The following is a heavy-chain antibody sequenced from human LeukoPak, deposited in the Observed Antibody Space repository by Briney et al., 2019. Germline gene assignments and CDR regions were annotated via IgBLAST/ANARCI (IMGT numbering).Heavy chain of an antibody. V-gene: IGHV5-51*01. J-gene: IGHJ6*03. CDR1: GYGFTSYW. Sequence: GESLKISCKGSGYGFTSYWIGWVRQKPGKGLEWMGIIYPDDSDTRYSPSFQGQVTISADKSISTAYLQWSSLKASDTAMYYCARMNTYYYDSSGYYFGYYYYYMDVWGKGTTVTISS. CDR2: IYPDDSDT. D-gene: IGHD3-22*01. CDR3: ARMNTYYYDSSGYYFGYYYYYMDV.